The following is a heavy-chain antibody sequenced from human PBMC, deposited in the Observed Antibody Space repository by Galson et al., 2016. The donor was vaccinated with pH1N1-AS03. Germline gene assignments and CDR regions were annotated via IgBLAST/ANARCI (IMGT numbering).Heavy chain of an antibody. CDR3: ARHPYSTGGGDD. V-gene: IGHV5-51*01. D-gene: IGHD2-8*02. J-gene: IGHJ4*02. CDR2: IYPADSDT. Sequence: QSGAEVKKSGESLKISCQTSGSNFNAYWIAWVRQMPGKDLEWMGIIYPADSDTRYSPSFQGQVTISVDKSIWTAYLQWSSLKASDSAMYYCARHPYSTGGGDDWGQGTLVTVSS. CDR1: GSNFNAYW.